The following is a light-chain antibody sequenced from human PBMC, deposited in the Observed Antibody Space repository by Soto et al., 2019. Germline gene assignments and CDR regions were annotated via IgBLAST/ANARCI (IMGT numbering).Light chain of an antibody. CDR3: QQYGNSPQT. Sequence: ETVLTQSPGTLSLTPGERVTLSCRASQSVRSSYLAWYQQKPGQAPSLLIYGASGRATGIPDRFSGSGSGTDFTLTISRLEPEDFAVYYCQQYGNSPQTFGQGTKVKIK. V-gene: IGKV3-20*01. CDR1: QSVRSSY. CDR2: GAS. J-gene: IGKJ1*01.